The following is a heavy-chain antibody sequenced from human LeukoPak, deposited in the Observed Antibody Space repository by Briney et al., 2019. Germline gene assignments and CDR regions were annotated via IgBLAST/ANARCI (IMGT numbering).Heavy chain of an antibody. CDR1: GFIFSNYW. J-gene: IGHJ6*02. V-gene: IGHV3-7*03. Sequence: PGGSLRLSCAASGFIFSNYWMSWVRQAPGKGLEWVANIKQDGSERYYVDSMKGRFTISRDNAKNSLYLQMNSLRVEDTAVYYCGRSMDVWGQGTTVTVSS. CDR3: GRSMDV. CDR2: IKQDGSER.